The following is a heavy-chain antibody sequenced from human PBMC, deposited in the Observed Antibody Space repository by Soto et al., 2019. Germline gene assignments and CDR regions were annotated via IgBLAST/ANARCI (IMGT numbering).Heavy chain of an antibody. CDR2: IIPIFGTA. J-gene: IGHJ6*02. Sequence: SVKVSCKASGGTFGSYAISWVRQAPGQGLEWMGGIIPIFGTANYAQKFQGRVTITADESTSTAYMELSSLRSEDTAVYYCARGPQDLYYYYGMDVWGQGTTVTVSS. CDR1: GGTFGSYA. V-gene: IGHV1-69*13. CDR3: ARGPQDLYYYYGMDV.